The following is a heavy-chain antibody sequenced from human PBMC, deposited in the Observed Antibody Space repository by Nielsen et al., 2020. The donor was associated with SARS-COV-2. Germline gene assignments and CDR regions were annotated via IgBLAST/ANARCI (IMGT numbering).Heavy chain of an antibody. Sequence: WIRQPPGKGLEWIGEIYHSGSTNYNPSLKSRVTISVDKSKNQFSLKLSSVTAADTAVYYCAREAVGATTGGGYWGQGTLVTVSS. CDR2: IYHSGST. J-gene: IGHJ4*01. D-gene: IGHD1-26*01. V-gene: IGHV4-4*02. CDR3: AREAVGATTGGGY.